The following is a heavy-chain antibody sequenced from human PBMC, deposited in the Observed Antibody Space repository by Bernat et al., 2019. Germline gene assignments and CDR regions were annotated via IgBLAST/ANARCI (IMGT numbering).Heavy chain of an antibody. Sequence: QVQLVQSGAEVKKPGASVKVSCKASGYTFTSYAMHWVRQAPGQGLEWMGWINAGNGNTKYSQKFQGRVTITRDTSASTAYMELSSLRSEDTAVYYCARGNYDFWSGYPYYFDYWGQGTLVTVSS. CDR2: INAGNGNT. V-gene: IGHV1-3*01. J-gene: IGHJ4*02. CDR1: GYTFTSYA. CDR3: ARGNYDFWSGYPYYFDY. D-gene: IGHD3-3*01.